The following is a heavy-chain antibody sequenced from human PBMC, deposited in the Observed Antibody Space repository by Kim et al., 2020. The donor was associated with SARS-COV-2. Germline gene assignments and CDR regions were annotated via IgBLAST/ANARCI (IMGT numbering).Heavy chain of an antibody. V-gene: IGHV4-31*03. J-gene: IGHJ2*01. CDR3: ARNARRYF. CDR1: GGSITSVGNY. CDR2: IYYSGST. Sequence: SETLSLTCTVSGGSITSVGNYWSWLHQHPGKGPEWIGYIYYSGSTAYNPSLQSRVTISLDTSKNQLSLNLRSVTAADTAIYYCARNARRYF.